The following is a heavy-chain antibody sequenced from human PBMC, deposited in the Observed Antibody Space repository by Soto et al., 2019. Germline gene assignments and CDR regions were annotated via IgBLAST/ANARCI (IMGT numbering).Heavy chain of an antibody. V-gene: IGHV3-30*18. D-gene: IGHD1-7*01. J-gene: IGHJ6*02. Sequence: QVQLVESGGGVVQPGRSLRLTCEASGFTFFTYGMHWVRQAPGKGLEWVAVISYDGSNKYYADSVKGRFTLSRDNSKNTLYLQMNSLTAEDKAVYYCAKDVSAGTLVRFYYGMDVWGQGTTVTVSS. CDR1: GFTFFTYG. CDR2: ISYDGSNK. CDR3: AKDVSAGTLVRFYYGMDV.